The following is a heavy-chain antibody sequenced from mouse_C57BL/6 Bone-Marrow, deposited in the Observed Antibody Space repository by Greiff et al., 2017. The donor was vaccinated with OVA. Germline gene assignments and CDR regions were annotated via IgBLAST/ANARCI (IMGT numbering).Heavy chain of an antibody. V-gene: IGHV2-9-1*01. CDR1: GFSLTSYA. Sequence: VKLMESGPGLVAPSQSLSITCTVSGFSLTSYAISWVRQPPGKGLEWLGVIWTGGGTNYNSALKSRLSISKDNSKSQVFLKMNSLQTDDTARYYCARNYHYYGSSYFDYWGQGTTLTVSS. CDR3: ARNYHYYGSSYFDY. J-gene: IGHJ2*01. D-gene: IGHD1-1*01. CDR2: IWTGGGT.